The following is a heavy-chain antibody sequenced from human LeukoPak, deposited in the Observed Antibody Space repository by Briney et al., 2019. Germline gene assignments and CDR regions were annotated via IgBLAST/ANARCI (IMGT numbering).Heavy chain of an antibody. CDR3: ARQERLGELSLPFDY. CDR2: IYYSGST. CDR1: GGSISSYY. J-gene: IGHJ4*02. V-gene: IGHV4-59*08. D-gene: IGHD3-16*02. Sequence: PSETLSLTCTVSGGSISSYYWSWIRQPPGKGLEWIGYIYYSGSTNYNPSLKSRVTISVDTSKNQFSLKLSSVTAADTAVYYCARQERLGELSLPFDYWGQGTLVTVSS.